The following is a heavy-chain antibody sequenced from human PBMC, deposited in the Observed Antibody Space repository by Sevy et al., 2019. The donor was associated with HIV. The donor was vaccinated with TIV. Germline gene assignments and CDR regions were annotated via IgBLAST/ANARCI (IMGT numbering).Heavy chain of an antibody. Sequence: APVKVSCKASGYTFTSYAMHWVRQAPGQRLEWMGWINAGNGNTKYAQKFQGRVTITRDTSASTAYMELSSLRSEDTALYYCARSASPRVLNPQSRFDYWGQGTLVTVSS. CDR3: ARSASPRVLNPQSRFDY. CDR2: INAGNGNT. D-gene: IGHD2-15*01. J-gene: IGHJ4*02. CDR1: GYTFTSYA. V-gene: IGHV1-3*01.